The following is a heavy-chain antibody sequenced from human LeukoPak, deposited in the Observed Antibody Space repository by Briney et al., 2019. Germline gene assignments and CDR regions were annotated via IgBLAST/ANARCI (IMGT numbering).Heavy chain of an antibody. CDR2: ISAYNGNT. D-gene: IGHD6-13*01. V-gene: IGHV1-18*01. Sequence: ASVKVSCKASGYTFTSYGISWVRQAPGQGLEWMGWISAYNGNTNYAQKLQGRVTMTTDTSTSTAYMELRSLRPDDTAVYYCASSSRGYYYYGMDVWGQGTTVTVSS. CDR3: ASSSRGYYYYGMDV. CDR1: GYTFTSYG. J-gene: IGHJ6*02.